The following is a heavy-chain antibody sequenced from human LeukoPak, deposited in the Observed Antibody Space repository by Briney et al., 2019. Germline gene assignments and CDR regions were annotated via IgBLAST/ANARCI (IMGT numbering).Heavy chain of an antibody. Sequence: SETLSLTCTVSGGSISTSNYYWGWIRQPPGKGLEWIGNIFYSGSTYYSPSLRSRVTISLDTSRNQFSLKLNSVTAADTAVYYCARDQYYDVSTYYEIDYWGQGTLVTVSS. D-gene: IGHD3-22*01. CDR2: IFYSGST. V-gene: IGHV4-39*07. CDR1: GGSISTSNYY. CDR3: ARDQYYDVSTYYEIDY. J-gene: IGHJ4*02.